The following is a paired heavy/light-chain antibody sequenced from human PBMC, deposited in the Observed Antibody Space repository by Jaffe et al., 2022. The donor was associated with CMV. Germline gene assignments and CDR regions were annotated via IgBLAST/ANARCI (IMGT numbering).Light chain of an antibody. CDR3: AVWDDTLSGPNFL. J-gene: IGLJ1*01. CDR1: SSNIGSNS. CDR2: DNN. Sequence: QSVVTQPPSASGTPGQRVTISCSGSSSNIGSNSVNWYQKVPGTAPHLLIYDNNQRPSGVPDRFSGSKSGTSASLAIRGLHSEDEADYYCAVWDDTLSGPNFLFGTGTKVTVL. V-gene: IGLV1-44*01.
Heavy chain of an antibody. J-gene: IGHJ3*02. V-gene: IGHV4-39*01. CDR3: ARLLGKTDPPGMKAFDI. Sequence: QLQLQESGPGLVKPSETLSLTCTVSGDSIISNDLYWGWIRQPPGKGLEWIAIISYLANTYSSPSLRGRAAISMDTSKNHVSLRLNSVTAADTAIYYCARLLGKTDPPGMKAFDIWGQGTNVTVSS. CDR1: GDSIISNDLY. CDR2: ISYLANT. D-gene: IGHD7-27*01.